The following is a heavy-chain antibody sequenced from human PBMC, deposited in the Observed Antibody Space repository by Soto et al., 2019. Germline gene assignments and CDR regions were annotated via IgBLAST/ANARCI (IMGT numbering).Heavy chain of an antibody. J-gene: IGHJ3*02. Sequence: PGGSLRLSCGASGFTFGNYWMSWVRQAPGKGLEWVANIKQDGSEKYYVDSVKGRFTISRDNAKNSLYLQMNSLRAEDTAVYYCARDRSGNAFDIWGQGTMVTVSS. CDR2: IKQDGSEK. CDR3: ARDRSGNAFDI. V-gene: IGHV3-7*01. D-gene: IGHD3-10*01. CDR1: GFTFGNYW.